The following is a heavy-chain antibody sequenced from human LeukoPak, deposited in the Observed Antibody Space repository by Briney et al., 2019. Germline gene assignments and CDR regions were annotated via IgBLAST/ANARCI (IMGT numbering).Heavy chain of an antibody. J-gene: IGHJ4*02. CDR3: ARGGSDTAMAHDY. CDR1: GFTFSNHW. CDR2: INRGGSRT. D-gene: IGHD5-18*01. Sequence: GGSLRLSCAASGFTFSNHWMHWVRQAPGKGLMWVSRINRGGSRTDYADSVKGRFTISRDDAKNTLYLQLNSQRAEDTAVYFCARGGSDTAMAHDYWGQGTLVTVSS. V-gene: IGHV3-74*01.